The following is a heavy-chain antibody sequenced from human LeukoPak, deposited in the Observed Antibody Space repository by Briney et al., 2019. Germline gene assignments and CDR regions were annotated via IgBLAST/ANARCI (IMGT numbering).Heavy chain of an antibody. V-gene: IGHV1-2*07. CDR2: INPNNPAT. CDR3: ARVRDYSNSPFNWFDA. J-gene: IGHJ5*02. CDR1: GYTFNHNY. D-gene: IGHD6-6*01. Sequence: ASVKVSCKASGYTFNHNYLHWVRQAPGQGLEWMGWINPNNPATHSSHKFQGRVTMTSDSSISTVYLVVNRLKPDDTAVYFCARVRDYSNSPFNWFDAWGQGALVIVSS.